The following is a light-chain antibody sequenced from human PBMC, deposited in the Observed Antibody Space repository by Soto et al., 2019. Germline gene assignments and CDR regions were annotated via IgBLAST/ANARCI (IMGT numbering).Light chain of an antibody. V-gene: IGKV3-20*01. CDR3: QHYNNWPRT. CDR1: QSVSSAY. J-gene: IGKJ1*01. Sequence: EIVLTQSPGTLSLSPGERATLSCRASQSVSSAYLVWYQQKPGQAPRLLIYGASSRATGIPDRFSGSGSGTEFTLTISSLQSEAVAVYYCQHYNNWPRTFGQGTKVEIK. CDR2: GAS.